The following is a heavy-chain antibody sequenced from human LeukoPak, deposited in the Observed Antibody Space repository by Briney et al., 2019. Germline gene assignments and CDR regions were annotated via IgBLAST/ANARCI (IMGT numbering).Heavy chain of an antibody. J-gene: IGHJ4*02. CDR1: GFTFSSYG. CDR3: ARGGPYSSLDY. CDR2: IWYDGSNK. Sequence: GGSLRLSCAASGFTFSSYGMHWVRQAPGKGLEWVAVIWYDGSNKYYADSVKGRFTIPRDNSKNTLYLQMNSLRAEDTAVYYCARGGPYSSLDYWGQGTLVTVSS. V-gene: IGHV3-33*01. D-gene: IGHD6-13*01.